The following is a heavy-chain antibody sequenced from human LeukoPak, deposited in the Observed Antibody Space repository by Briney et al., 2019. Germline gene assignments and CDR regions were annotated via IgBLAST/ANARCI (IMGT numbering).Heavy chain of an antibody. CDR2: ISYDGSNK. J-gene: IGHJ4*02. CDR1: GFTFSSYA. CDR3: ARDPRGSSGFFDY. D-gene: IGHD6-6*01. V-gene: IGHV3-30-3*01. Sequence: GGSLRLSCAASGFTFSSYAMHWVRQAPGKGLEWVAVISYDGSNKYYADSVKGRFTISRDNSKNTLYLQMNSQRAEDTAVYYCARDPRGSSGFFDYWGQGTLVTVSS.